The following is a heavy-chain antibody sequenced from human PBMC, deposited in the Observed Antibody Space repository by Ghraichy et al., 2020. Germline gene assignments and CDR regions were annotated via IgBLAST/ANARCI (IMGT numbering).Heavy chain of an antibody. Sequence: LTCAASGFTFDDYAMHWVRQAPGKGLEWVSGISWNSGSIGYADSVKGRFTISRDNAKNSLYLQMNSLRAEDTALYYCAKDLSAAAGPFDYWGQGTLVTVSS. CDR2: ISWNSGSI. CDR3: AKDLSAAAGPFDY. D-gene: IGHD6-13*01. J-gene: IGHJ4*02. V-gene: IGHV3-9*01. CDR1: GFTFDDYA.